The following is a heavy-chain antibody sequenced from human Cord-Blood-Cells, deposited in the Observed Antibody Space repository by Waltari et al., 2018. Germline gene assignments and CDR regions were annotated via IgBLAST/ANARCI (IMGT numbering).Heavy chain of an antibody. Sequence: EVQLVESGVGLVQPGGSLRLSCAASGFTFSAHYMTWVRQAPGTGLEWVGRTRNKANSYTTEYAASVKGRFTISRDDSKNSLYLQMNSLKTEDTAVYYCSRSYYDSSGYYYYFDYWGQGTLVTVSS. J-gene: IGHJ4*02. CDR2: TRNKANSYTT. CDR3: SRSYYDSSGYYYYFDY. CDR1: GFTFSAHY. D-gene: IGHD3-22*01. V-gene: IGHV3-72*01.